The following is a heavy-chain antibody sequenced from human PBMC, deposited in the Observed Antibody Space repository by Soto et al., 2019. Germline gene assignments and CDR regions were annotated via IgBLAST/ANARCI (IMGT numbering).Heavy chain of an antibody. J-gene: IGHJ5*02. CDR1: GFTFSSYA. Sequence: GGSLRLSCAASGFTFSSYAMHWVRQAPGKGLEWVAVISYDGSNKYYADSVKGRFTISRDNSKNTLYLQMNSLRAEDTAVYYCAREGAYYDFWSGYYFGWFDPWGQGTLVTVSS. CDR3: AREGAYYDFWSGYYFGWFDP. D-gene: IGHD3-3*01. V-gene: IGHV3-30-3*01. CDR2: ISYDGSNK.